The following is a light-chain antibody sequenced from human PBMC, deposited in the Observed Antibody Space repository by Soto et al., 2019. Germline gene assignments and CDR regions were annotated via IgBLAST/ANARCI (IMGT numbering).Light chain of an antibody. CDR2: GAS. V-gene: IGKV3-20*01. J-gene: IGKJ3*01. CDR1: QSVSSSY. CDR3: QQYGSSPPIFT. Sequence: EIVLTQSPGTLSLSPGERATLSCRASQSVSSSYLAWYQQKPGQAPRLLIYGASSRATGIQDRFSGSGSGTDFNLTIIRLEPEDFALYYCQQYGSSPPIFTFGPGTKVDIK.